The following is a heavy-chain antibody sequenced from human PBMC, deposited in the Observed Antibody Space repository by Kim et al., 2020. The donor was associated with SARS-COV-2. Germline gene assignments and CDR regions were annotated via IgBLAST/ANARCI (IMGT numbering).Heavy chain of an antibody. CDR2: ISGSGGRT. V-gene: IGHV3-23*01. CDR3: AIMPYYDILTGYSQFDY. D-gene: IGHD3-9*01. J-gene: IGHJ4*02. CDR1: GFTFSSYA. Sequence: GGSLRLSCAASGFTFSSYAMSWVRQAPGKGLEWVSAISGSGGRTYYADSVKGRFTISRDNSKNTLYLQMNSLGAEDTAVYYCAIMPYYDILTGYSQFDYWGQGTLVTVSS.